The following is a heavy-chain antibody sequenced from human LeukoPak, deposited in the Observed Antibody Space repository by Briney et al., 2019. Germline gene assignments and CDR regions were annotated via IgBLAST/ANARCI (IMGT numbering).Heavy chain of an antibody. J-gene: IGHJ4*02. V-gene: IGHV1-69*13. Sequence: SVTVSCTASGGTFSSYAISWVRQAPGQGLEWMGGIIPIFGTANYAQKFQGRVTITADESTSTAYMELSSLRSEDTAVYYCARGYRSLYDYWGQGTLVTVSS. CDR1: GGTFSSYA. CDR2: IIPIFGTA. D-gene: IGHD5-18*01. CDR3: ARGYRSLYDY.